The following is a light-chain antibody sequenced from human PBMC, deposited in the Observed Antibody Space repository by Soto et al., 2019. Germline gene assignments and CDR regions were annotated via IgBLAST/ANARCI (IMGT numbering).Light chain of an antibody. CDR3: QQYGSSPSST. CDR1: QSVSSSY. Sequence: EIVLTQSPGTLSLSPGERATLSCRASQSVSSSYLAWYQQKPGQAPRLLIYGASSRATGIPDRFSGSGSGTDFPLTISRLEPEECAVYYCQQYGSSPSSTFGQGTKLEIK. J-gene: IGKJ2*02. CDR2: GAS. V-gene: IGKV3-20*01.